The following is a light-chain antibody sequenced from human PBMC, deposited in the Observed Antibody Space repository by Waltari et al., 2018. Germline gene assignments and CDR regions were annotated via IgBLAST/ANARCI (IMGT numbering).Light chain of an antibody. J-gene: IGKJ1*01. CDR1: QDIRNT. CDR3: QQYYSSWT. CDR2: DAS. Sequence: DIQMTQSPSSLSASVGDRVTINCRASQDIRNTLAWYQQKPGKAPNLLLFDASRLESGVPSRFTGSGSGTHFTLTISSLQPEDFATYYCQQYYSSWTFGQGTKVEIK. V-gene: IGKV1-NL1*01.